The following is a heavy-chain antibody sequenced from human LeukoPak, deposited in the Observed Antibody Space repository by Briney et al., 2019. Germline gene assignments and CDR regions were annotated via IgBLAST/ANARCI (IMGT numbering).Heavy chain of an antibody. CDR3: AGGTGLPPANYFYYGMDV. J-gene: IGHJ6*02. V-gene: IGHV3-23*01. Sequence: GGSLRLSCAASGFTFSSYAMSWDRQAPGKGLEWVSATSGSGGSTYYADSVKGRFTFSRDNSKSTLYLQMNSLRVEDTAVYYCAGGTGLPPANYFYYGMDVWGQGTTVTVSS. CDR2: TSGSGGST. D-gene: IGHD3/OR15-3a*01. CDR1: GFTFSSYA.